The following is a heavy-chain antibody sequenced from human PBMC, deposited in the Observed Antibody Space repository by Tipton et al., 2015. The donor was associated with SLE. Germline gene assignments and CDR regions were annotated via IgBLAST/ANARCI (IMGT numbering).Heavy chain of an antibody. V-gene: IGHV4-38-2*01. CDR3: ARVAAATGRGNYFYYYMDV. J-gene: IGHJ6*03. CDR2: IYRSGST. D-gene: IGHD6-13*01. Sequence: TLSLTCVVNGGSVIGYYWAWIRQPPGRGLEWIGSIYRSGSTFYNPSLKSRLTISVDTSKNQFSLKLSSVTATDTAVYYCARVAAATGRGNYFYYYMDVWGKGTTVTVSS. CDR1: GGSVIGYY.